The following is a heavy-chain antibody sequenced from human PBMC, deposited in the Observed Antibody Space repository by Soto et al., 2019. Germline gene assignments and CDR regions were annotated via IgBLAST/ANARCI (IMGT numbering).Heavy chain of an antibody. V-gene: IGHV4-31*03. CDR2: IYYSGST. D-gene: IGHD2-21*01. J-gene: IGHJ5*02. CDR3: ATLGAYYKSLDP. Sequence: SETLSLTCTVSGGSISSGGYYWIWIRQHPGKGLEWIGYIYYSGSTYYNPSLKSRVTLSLETSKSQFSLRLSSVTASDTAVYYCATLGAYYKSLDPCRQGTLVTVS. CDR1: GGSISSGGYY.